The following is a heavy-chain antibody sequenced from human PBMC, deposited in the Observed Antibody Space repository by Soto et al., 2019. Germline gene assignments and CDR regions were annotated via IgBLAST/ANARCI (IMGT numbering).Heavy chain of an antibody. Sequence: DINWVRQATGQGLEWMGWMNPSSGNTAYAQKFQGRVTMTRNTSISTAYMELSSLRSEDTAVYYCARGRPDYGDYWGQGTLVTVSS. J-gene: IGHJ4*02. CDR1: D. CDR3: ARGRPDYGDY. CDR2: MNPSSGNT. V-gene: IGHV1-8*01.